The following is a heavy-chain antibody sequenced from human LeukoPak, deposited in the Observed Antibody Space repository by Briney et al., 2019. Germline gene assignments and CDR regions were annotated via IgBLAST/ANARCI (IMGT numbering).Heavy chain of an antibody. Sequence: SETLSLTCTVSGGSISSYYWSWIRQPPGKGLEWIGYIYYSGSTNYNPSLKSRVTMSVDTSKNQFSLKLSSVTAADTAVYYCARLPGGIAAAGTPWGQGTLVTVSS. D-gene: IGHD6-13*01. CDR2: IYYSGST. CDR1: GGSISSYY. V-gene: IGHV4-59*08. CDR3: ARLPGGIAAAGTP. J-gene: IGHJ5*02.